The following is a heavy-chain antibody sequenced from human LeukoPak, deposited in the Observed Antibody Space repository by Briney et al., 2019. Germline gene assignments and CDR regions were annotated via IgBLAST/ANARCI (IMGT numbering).Heavy chain of an antibody. J-gene: IGHJ4*02. Sequence: SETLSLTCAVYGGSFSGYYWSWIRQPPGKGLEWIGEINHSGSTNYNPSLKSRVTISVDTSKNQFSLKLSSVTAADTAVYYCARATYCSGDSCYSGIFDYWGQGTLVTVSA. D-gene: IGHD2-15*01. CDR2: INHSGST. V-gene: IGHV4-34*01. CDR3: ARATYCSGDSCYSGIFDY. CDR1: GGSFSGYY.